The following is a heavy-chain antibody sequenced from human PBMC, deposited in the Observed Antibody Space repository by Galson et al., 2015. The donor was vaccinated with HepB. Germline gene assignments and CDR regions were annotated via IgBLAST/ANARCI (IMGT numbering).Heavy chain of an antibody. J-gene: IGHJ4*02. CDR1: GFTFTNYA. Sequence: SLRLSCAASGFTFTNYAMHWVRLAPGRGLEWVASVAYDGADRYYADSVEGRVTISRDNSKSTLFLQMNSLRPEDTGVYFCARDGSGTYYFDYWGQGTLVTVSS. CDR3: ARDGSGTYYFDY. CDR2: VAYDGADR. D-gene: IGHD1-1*01. V-gene: IGHV3-30-3*01.